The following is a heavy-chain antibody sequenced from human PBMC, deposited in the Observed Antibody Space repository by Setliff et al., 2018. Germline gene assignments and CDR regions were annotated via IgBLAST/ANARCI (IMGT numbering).Heavy chain of an antibody. CDR2: ISAYNGNT. CDR3: ARDTHQWDLLYFDS. D-gene: IGHD1-26*01. J-gene: IGHJ4*02. CDR1: GYTFSNFG. Sequence: GASVKVSCKASGYTFSNFGFSWVRQAPGQGLEWMGWISAYNGNTNYAQRLRGRVTMTTDTSTNTAYMELRSLTSDDTAIYYCARDTHQWDLLYFDSWGQGTLVTVSS. V-gene: IGHV1-18*01.